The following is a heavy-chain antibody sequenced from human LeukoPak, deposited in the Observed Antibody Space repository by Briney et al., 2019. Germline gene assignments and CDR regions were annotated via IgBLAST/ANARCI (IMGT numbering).Heavy chain of an antibody. CDR2: SSSTGST. V-gene: IGHV4-59*01. J-gene: IGHJ4*02. D-gene: IGHD6-25*01. CDR1: GGSISLYY. CDR3: ARGLRLPQYFDY. Sequence: SETLSLTCTVSGGSISLYYWNWIRQSPGKGLEWIGYSSSTGSTTLNPSLKSRVSIPVDTSKNQFSLNLMSVTTEDTAVYYCARGLRLPQYFDYWGQGTLVTVSS.